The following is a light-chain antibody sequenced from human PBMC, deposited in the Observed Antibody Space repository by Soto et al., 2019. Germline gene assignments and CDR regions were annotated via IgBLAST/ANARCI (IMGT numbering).Light chain of an antibody. Sequence: QSVLTQPASLSGSPGQSITISCTGSSSDVGGYNYVSWYQQHPGKAPKLMIYDVSNRPSGVSNRFSGSKSGNTASLTISGLQAEDEDYYYCSSYTSSSTDVFGTGTKVTVL. J-gene: IGLJ1*01. CDR3: SSYTSSSTDV. V-gene: IGLV2-14*01. CDR2: DVS. CDR1: SSDVGGYNY.